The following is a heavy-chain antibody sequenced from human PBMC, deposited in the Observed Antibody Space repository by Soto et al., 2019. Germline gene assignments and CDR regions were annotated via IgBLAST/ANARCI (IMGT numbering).Heavy chain of an antibody. CDR3: TASGRDVLGYDYKDTEGFDI. CDR1: GGTFSNFA. J-gene: IGHJ3*02. V-gene: IGHV1-69*01. Sequence: QVQLVQSGPEVKKPGSSVKVSCEASGGTFSNFAVNWVRQAPGQGLEWVGGIIPLVNVAKYAQKFEGRVTIVADDYTSTAYMDLNSLRSDDTAVYYFTASGRDVLGYDYKDTEGFDIWAKGQWSPSLQ. CDR2: IIPLVNVA. D-gene: IGHD4-4*01.